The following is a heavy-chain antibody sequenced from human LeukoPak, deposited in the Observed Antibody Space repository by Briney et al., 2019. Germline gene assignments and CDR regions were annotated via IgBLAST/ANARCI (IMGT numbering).Heavy chain of an antibody. D-gene: IGHD2-2*01. V-gene: IGHV3-66*01. Sequence: DPGGSLRLSCAASGFTVSSNYMSWVRQAPGKGLEWVSVIYSDGSTYYADSVKGRFTISRDNSKNTLYLQLNSLRAEDTAVYYCARDRGCSSTSCQSYFYYYGMDVWGQGTTVTVSS. J-gene: IGHJ6*02. CDR3: ARDRGCSSTSCQSYFYYYGMDV. CDR1: GFTVSSNY. CDR2: IYSDGST.